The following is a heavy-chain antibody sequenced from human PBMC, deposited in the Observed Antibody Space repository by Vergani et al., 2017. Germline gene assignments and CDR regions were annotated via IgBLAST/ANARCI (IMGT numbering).Heavy chain of an antibody. Sequence: EVQLVESGGGLVQPGGSLRLSCAASGFTFSSYWMSWVRQAPGKGLEWVANIKQDGREKYYVDSVKGRFTISRDNAKNSLYLQMNSLRAEDTAVYYCARSSIAARRRAYFFDYWGQGTLVTVSS. CDR3: ARSSIAARRRAYFFDY. J-gene: IGHJ4*02. V-gene: IGHV3-7*03. CDR1: GFTFSSYW. D-gene: IGHD6-6*01. CDR2: IKQDGREK.